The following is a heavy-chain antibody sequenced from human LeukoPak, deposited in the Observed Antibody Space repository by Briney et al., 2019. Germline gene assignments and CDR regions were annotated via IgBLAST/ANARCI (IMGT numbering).Heavy chain of an antibody. CDR1: GFTFSSYW. CDR3: ARDRTVTTFGIAYYYGMDV. Sequence: GGSLRLSCAASGFTFSSYWMSWVRQALGKGLEWVANIKQDGSEKYYVDSVKGRFTISRDNAKNSLYLQMNSLRAEDTAVYYCARDRTVTTFGIAYYYGMDVWGQGTTVTVSS. D-gene: IGHD4-17*01. J-gene: IGHJ6*02. CDR2: IKQDGSEK. V-gene: IGHV3-7*01.